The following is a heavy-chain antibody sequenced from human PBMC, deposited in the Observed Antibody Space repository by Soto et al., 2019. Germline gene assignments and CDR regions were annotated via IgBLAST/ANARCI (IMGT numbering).Heavy chain of an antibody. V-gene: IGHV4-39*01. CDR1: GGSISSSSYY. J-gene: IGHJ4*02. CDR3: ARLGLPYYPPNVAVAGFPEFDY. Sequence: SSETLSLTCTVSGGSISSSSYYWGWIRQPPGKGLEWIGSIYYSGSTYYNPSLKSRVTISVDTSKNQFSLKLSSVTAADTAVYYCARLGLPYYPPNVAVAGFPEFDYWGQGTLVTVSS. CDR2: IYYSGST. D-gene: IGHD6-19*01.